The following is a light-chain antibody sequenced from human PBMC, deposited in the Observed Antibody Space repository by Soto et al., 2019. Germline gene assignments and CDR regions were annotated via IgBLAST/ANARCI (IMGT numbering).Light chain of an antibody. CDR1: SSNIGNNY. Sequence: QSVLTQPPSVSAAPGQKVTISCSGSSSNIGNNYVSWYQQLPGTAPKLLIYDNNKRPSGIPDRFSGSKSGTSATLGITGLQTGEGADYSCGPWDSTLGAGVFGGGPKL. V-gene: IGLV1-51*01. J-gene: IGLJ3*02. CDR2: DNN. CDR3: GPWDSTLGAGV.